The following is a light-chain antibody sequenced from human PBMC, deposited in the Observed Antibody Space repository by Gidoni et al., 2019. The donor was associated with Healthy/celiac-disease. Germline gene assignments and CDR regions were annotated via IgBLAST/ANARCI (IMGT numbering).Light chain of an antibody. CDR3: QQSYSTRLT. CDR1: QSISSY. Sequence: DIQMTQSPSSLSASVGDRVTITCRASQSISSYLNWYQQKPGQAPKLLIYAASSLQSGVLSRFSGSGSGTDFTLTISSLQPEDFATYYCQQSYSTRLTFGQGTKVENK. CDR2: AAS. J-gene: IGKJ1*01. V-gene: IGKV1-39*01.